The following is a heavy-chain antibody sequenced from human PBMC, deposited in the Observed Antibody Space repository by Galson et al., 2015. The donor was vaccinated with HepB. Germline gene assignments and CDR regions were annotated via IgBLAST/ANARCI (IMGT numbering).Heavy chain of an antibody. CDR1: GFTFTSSA. Sequence: SVKVSCKASGFTFTSSAMQWVRQARGQRLEWIGWIVVGSGNTNYAQKFQERVTITRDMSTSTAYMELSSLRSEDTAAYYCAADLSEPQLTTVTTLMGYWGQGTLVTVSS. CDR3: AADLSEPQLTTVTTLMGY. J-gene: IGHJ4*02. CDR2: IVVGSGNT. D-gene: IGHD4-17*01. V-gene: IGHV1-58*02.